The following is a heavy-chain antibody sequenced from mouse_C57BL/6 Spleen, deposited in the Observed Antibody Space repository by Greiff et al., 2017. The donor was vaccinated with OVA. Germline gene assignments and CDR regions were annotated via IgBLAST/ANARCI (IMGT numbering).Heavy chain of an antibody. V-gene: IGHV2-6-1*01. CDR1: GFSLTSYG. J-gene: IGHJ2*01. Sequence: VKVVESGPGLVAPSQSLSITCTVSGFSLTSYGVHWVRQPPGKGLEWLVVIWSDGSTTYNSALKSRLSISKDNSKSQVFLKMNSLQTDDTAMYYCARHWAGDGYYGPFDYWGQGTTLTVSS. CDR3: ARHWAGDGYYGPFDY. D-gene: IGHD2-3*01. CDR2: IWSDGST.